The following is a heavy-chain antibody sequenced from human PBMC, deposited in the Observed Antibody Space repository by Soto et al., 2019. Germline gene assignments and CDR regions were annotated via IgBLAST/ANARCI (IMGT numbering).Heavy chain of an antibody. Sequence: GASVKVSCKVSGYTLTELSMHWVRQAPGKGLEWMGGFDPEDGETIYAQKFQGRVTMTEDTSTDTAYMELSSLRSEDTAVYYCATIGLDYDSSGYYYGFDYWGQGTLVTVSS. V-gene: IGHV1-24*01. CDR3: ATIGLDYDSSGYYYGFDY. CDR1: GYTLTELS. J-gene: IGHJ4*02. CDR2: FDPEDGET. D-gene: IGHD3-22*01.